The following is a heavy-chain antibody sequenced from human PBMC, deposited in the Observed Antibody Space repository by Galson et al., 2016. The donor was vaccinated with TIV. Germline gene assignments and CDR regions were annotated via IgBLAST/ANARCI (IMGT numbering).Heavy chain of an antibody. CDR2: IYHSGTT. Sequence: SETLSLTCTVSGSSISSGYYWGWIRQPPGKGLEWIGSIYHSGTTYYNPSLKSRVTISVDTSKNQFSLKLSSVTAADTAVYYCARETTERITGFGVVITDFYYFYYMDVWGKGTTVTV. CDR1: GSSISSGYY. CDR3: ARETTERITGFGVVITDFYYFYYMDV. J-gene: IGHJ6*03. D-gene: IGHD3-3*01. V-gene: IGHV4-38-2*02.